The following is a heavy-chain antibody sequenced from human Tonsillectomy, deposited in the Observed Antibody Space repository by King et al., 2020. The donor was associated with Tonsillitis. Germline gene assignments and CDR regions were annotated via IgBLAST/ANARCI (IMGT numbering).Heavy chain of an antibody. CDR2: TYYTSKWYN. J-gene: IGHJ3*02. V-gene: IGHV6-1*01. Sequence: VQLQQSGPGLVKPSQTLSLTCAISGDSVSSNSAAWTWIRQSPSRGLEWLGRTYYTSKWYNDYAVSVKSRITINPDTSKNQFSLQLNSVTPEDTAVYYCARDTRVTGERGRYAFDIWGQGTMVTVSS. CDR3: ARDTRVTGERGRYAFDI. D-gene: IGHD2-21*02. CDR1: GDSVSSNSAA.